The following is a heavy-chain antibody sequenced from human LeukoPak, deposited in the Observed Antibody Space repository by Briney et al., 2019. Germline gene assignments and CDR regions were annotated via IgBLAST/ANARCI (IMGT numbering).Heavy chain of an antibody. Sequence: SETLSLTCTVSGGSISSYYWSWIRQPPGKGLEWIGEINHSGSTNYNPSLKSRVTISVDTSKNQFSLKLSSVTAADTAVYYCARDYDSSGYYGNDAFDIWGQGTMVTVSS. CDR2: INHSGST. V-gene: IGHV4-34*01. J-gene: IGHJ3*02. CDR3: ARDYDSSGYYGNDAFDI. D-gene: IGHD3-22*01. CDR1: GGSISSYY.